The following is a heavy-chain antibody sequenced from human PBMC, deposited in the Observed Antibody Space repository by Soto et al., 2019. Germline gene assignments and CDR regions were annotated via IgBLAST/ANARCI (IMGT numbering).Heavy chain of an antibody. V-gene: IGHV3-23*01. J-gene: IGHJ4*02. CDR1: GFIFSSYA. D-gene: IGHD6-19*01. CDR3: AKFFVAGTRGYFDS. CDR2: ISASGDNA. Sequence: EVQLLESGGNLVQPGGSLRLSCAASGFIFSSYAMSWVRQAPGKGLEWVSAISASGDNAYYADSVKGRFTISRDTPKSLYLQMKSLRAEDTAIYYCAKFFVAGTRGYFDSWGQGTLVTVSS.